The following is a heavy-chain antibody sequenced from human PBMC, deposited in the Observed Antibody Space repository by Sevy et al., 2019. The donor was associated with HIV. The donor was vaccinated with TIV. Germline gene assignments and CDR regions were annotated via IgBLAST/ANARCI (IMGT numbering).Heavy chain of an antibody. D-gene: IGHD2-2*03. CDR2: INRNADVT. V-gene: IGHV3-48*03. Sequence: GGSLRLSCAVSGFTFSIYEMNWVRQVPGKGLEWISYINRNADVTNYVDSVKGRFTISRDNARNSLYLQLTSLRVEDTGVYYCVRDSPLDNGRYRPGNYFDAWGQGVLVTVSS. CDR3: VRDSPLDNGRYRPGNYFDA. CDR1: GFTFSIYE. J-gene: IGHJ4*02.